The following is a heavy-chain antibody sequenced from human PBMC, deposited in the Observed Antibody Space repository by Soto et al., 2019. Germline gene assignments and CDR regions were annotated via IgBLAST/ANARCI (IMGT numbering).Heavy chain of an antibody. V-gene: IGHV4-39*01. J-gene: IGHJ4*02. CDR2: VYYSGNT. Sequence: SETLSLTCTVSGGSINNSSYFWCWIRQPPGKGLEWIGTVYYSGNTYYNPSLKSRVTISVDTSKNQFSLKLSSVTAADTAVYYCARPAFSSSSGYFDYWGQGTLVTVSS. D-gene: IGHD6-6*01. CDR3: ARPAFSSSSGYFDY. CDR1: GGSINNSSYF.